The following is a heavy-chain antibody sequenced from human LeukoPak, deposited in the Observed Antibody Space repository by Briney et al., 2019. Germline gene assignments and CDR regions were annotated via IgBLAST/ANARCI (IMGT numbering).Heavy chain of an antibody. D-gene: IGHD5-24*01. CDR1: GGTFSSCA. CDR2: IIPIFGTA. J-gene: IGHJ5*02. V-gene: IGHV1-69*13. CDR3: ARGVRWLQFRWFDP. Sequence: SVKVSCKASGGTFSSCAISWVRQAPGQGLEWMGGIIPIFGTANYAQKFQGRVTITADESTSTAYMELSSLRSEDTAVYYCARGVRWLQFRWFDPWGQGTLVTVSS.